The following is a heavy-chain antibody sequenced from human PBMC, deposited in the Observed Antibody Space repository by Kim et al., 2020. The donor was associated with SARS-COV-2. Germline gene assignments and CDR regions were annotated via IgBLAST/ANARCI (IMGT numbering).Heavy chain of an antibody. V-gene: IGHV4-59*01. CDR2: IYYSGST. J-gene: IGHJ4*02. Sequence: SETLSLTCTVSGGSISSYYWSWIRQPPGKGLEWIGYIYYSGSTNYNPSLKSRVTISVDTSKNQFSLKLSSVTAADTAVYYCAREDSSGFYYFDYWGQGTLVTVSS. CDR1: GGSISSYY. D-gene: IGHD6-19*01. CDR3: AREDSSGFYYFDY.